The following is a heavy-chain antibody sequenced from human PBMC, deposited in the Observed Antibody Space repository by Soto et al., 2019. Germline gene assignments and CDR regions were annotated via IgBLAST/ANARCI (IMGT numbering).Heavy chain of an antibody. Sequence: EVQLVESGGGLVKPGGSLRLSCAASGFTFSSYSMNWVRQAPGKGLEWVSSISSSSSYIYYADSVKGRFTISRDNAKNSLYLQMNSLRAEDTAVYYCARAEQPSDDNWNDYFDYWGQGTLVTVSS. CDR3: ARAEQPSDDNWNDYFDY. CDR2: ISSSSSYI. CDR1: GFTFSSYS. D-gene: IGHD1-20*01. J-gene: IGHJ4*02. V-gene: IGHV3-21*01.